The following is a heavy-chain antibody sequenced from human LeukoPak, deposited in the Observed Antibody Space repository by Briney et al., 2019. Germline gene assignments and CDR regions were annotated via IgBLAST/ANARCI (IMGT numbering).Heavy chain of an antibody. CDR3: ARDITMVRTYYYNGMDV. J-gene: IGHJ6*02. Sequence: GGSLRLSCAASGFTFSVYSMNWVRQAPGKGLEWVSYITASSRTKYYADSVKGRFSVSRDNAKNSLFLQMNSLRAEDTAVYYCARDITMVRTYYYNGMDVWGQGTTVTDSS. CDR1: GFTFSVYS. CDR2: ITASSRTK. D-gene: IGHD3-10*01. V-gene: IGHV3-48*01.